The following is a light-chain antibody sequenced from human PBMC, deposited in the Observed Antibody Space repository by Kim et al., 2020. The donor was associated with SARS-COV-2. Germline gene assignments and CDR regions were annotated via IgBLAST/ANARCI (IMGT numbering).Light chain of an antibody. CDR3: QQFNNYPLT. J-gene: IGKJ4*01. V-gene: IGKV1D-13*01. Sequence: AIQLTQSPSSLSASVGDRVTITCRASQGISRTLAWYQQKPGKAPNLLVHDASSLESGVSSRFSGSGSGTDFTLTISSLQPEDFATYYCQQFNNYPLTFGGGTKVDIK. CDR1: QGISRT. CDR2: DAS.